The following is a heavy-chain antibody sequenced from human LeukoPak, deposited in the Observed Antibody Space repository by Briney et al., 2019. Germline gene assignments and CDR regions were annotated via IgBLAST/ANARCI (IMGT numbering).Heavy chain of an antibody. J-gene: IGHJ2*01. CDR3: AKDRSWADWYFDL. CDR1: GSTFDDYA. V-gene: IGHV3-9*01. CDR2: ISWNSGSI. D-gene: IGHD1-26*01. Sequence: TGGSLRLSCAASGSTFDDYAMHWVRQAPGKGLEWVSGISWNSGSIGYADSVKGRFTISRDNAKNSLYLQMNSLRAEDTALYYCAKDRSWADWYFDLWGRGTLVTASS.